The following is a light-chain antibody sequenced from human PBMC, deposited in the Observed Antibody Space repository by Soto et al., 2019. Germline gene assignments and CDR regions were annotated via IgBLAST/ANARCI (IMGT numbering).Light chain of an antibody. CDR3: QQSYSTPWT. CDR1: QSISSY. CDR2: AAS. J-gene: IGKJ1*01. Sequence: DIQMTQSPSSLSASVGDRVTITCRASQSISSYLNWYQQKPGKAPKLLIYAASSLQSCVPSRFSGSGYGTDFTLTISSLQPEDFATYYCQQSYSTPWTFGQGTKVEIK. V-gene: IGKV1-39*01.